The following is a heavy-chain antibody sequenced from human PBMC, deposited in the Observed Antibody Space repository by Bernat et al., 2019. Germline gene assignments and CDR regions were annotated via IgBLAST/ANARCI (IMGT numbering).Heavy chain of an antibody. CDR2: INRRGST. CDR1: GGSFSGYY. J-gene: IGHJ4*02. D-gene: IGHD6-19*01. CDR3: AREGIAGAGSFDY. V-gene: IGHV4-34*01. Sequence: QVQLQQWGAGLLKPSETLSPTCAVYGGSFSGYYWCWIRQPPGKGLEWIGEINRRGSTNHNPSLKRRVTRSGDTSKDQFSLRLGSVTAADTAVCYCAREGIAGAGSFDYWGQGTLVTVSS.